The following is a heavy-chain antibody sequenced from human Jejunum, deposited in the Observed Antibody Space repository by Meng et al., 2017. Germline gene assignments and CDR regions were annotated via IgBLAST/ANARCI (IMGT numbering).Heavy chain of an antibody. CDR1: GVSFRVYG. Sequence: LVVSGGGWVQLVRSLGRAVASSGVSFRVYGMHWVRQAPGKGLEWVEVIWFDGSKTYYADSVKGRFTVSRDNSKNTLYLQMNSLRADDTAVYYCARYRSGSSDYWGPGTLVTVSS. CDR2: IWFDGSKT. D-gene: IGHD6-19*01. V-gene: IGHV3-33*01. CDR3: ARYRSGSSDY. J-gene: IGHJ4*02.